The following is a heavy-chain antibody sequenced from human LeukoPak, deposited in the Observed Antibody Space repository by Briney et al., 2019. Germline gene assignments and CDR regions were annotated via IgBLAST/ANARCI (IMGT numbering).Heavy chain of an antibody. J-gene: IGHJ4*02. CDR2: ISAYNGNT. Sequence: GESLKISCKGSGYTFTSYGISWVRQAPGQGLEWMGWISAYNGNTNYAQKLQGRVTMTTDTSTSTAYMELRSLRSDDTAVYYCARGTPVSGSYYGLDYWGQGTLVTVSS. CDR3: ARGTPVSGSYYGLDY. CDR1: GYTFTSYG. D-gene: IGHD1-26*01. V-gene: IGHV1-18*01.